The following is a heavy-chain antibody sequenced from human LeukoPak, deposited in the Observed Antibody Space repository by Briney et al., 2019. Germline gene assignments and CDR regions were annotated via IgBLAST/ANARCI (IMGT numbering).Heavy chain of an antibody. V-gene: IGHV3-7*01. CDR3: ARVYGSGSYYTGQYYFDY. CDR2: IKQDGSEK. CDR1: GFTFSSYA. Sequence: GGSLRLSCAASGFTFSSYAMNWVRQAPGKGLEGVANIKQDGSEKYYVDSVKGRFTISRDNAKNSLYLQMNSLRAEDTAVYYCARVYGSGSYYTGQYYFDYWGQGTLVTVSS. D-gene: IGHD3-10*01. J-gene: IGHJ4*02.